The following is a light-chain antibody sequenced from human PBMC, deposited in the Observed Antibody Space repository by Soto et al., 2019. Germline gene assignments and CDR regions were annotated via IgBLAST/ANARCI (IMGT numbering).Light chain of an antibody. J-gene: IGKJ1*01. Sequence: EIVLTQSPATLSVAPGEGATLSCRASQRVSSNLSWYQQRFGQAPRLLVYAASTRATGIPARFSGSVSGTEFTLTISSLHSEDFALYYCQQYNSWPPWTFGQGTKV. CDR3: QQYNSWPPWT. CDR2: AAS. V-gene: IGKV3-15*01. CDR1: QRVSSN.